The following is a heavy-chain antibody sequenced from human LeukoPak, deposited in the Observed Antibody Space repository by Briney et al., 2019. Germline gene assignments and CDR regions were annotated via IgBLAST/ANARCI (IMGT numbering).Heavy chain of an antibody. Sequence: GASVKVSCKASGYTFTNYGISWLRQAPGQGLEWMGWISPYNGNTNYVQKLQGRVTMTTDTSTSTAYMELRSLRSDDTAIYYCAREYYDFWSGYGYWGQGTLVTVSS. J-gene: IGHJ4*02. CDR2: ISPYNGNT. V-gene: IGHV1-18*01. D-gene: IGHD3-3*01. CDR3: AREYYDFWSGYGY. CDR1: GYTFTNYG.